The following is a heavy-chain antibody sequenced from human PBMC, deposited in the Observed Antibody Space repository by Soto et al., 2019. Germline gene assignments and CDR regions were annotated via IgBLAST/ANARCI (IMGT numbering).Heavy chain of an antibody. CDR3: ARHSLLWFGEDPYGMDV. D-gene: IGHD3-10*01. CDR2: IDPSDSYT. CDR1: GHSFTSYW. Sequence: PGESLKISCKGSGHSFTSYWISWVRQMPGKGLEWMGRIDPSDSYTNYSPSFQGHVTISADKSISTAYLQWSSLKASDTAMYYCARHSLLWFGEDPYGMDVWGQGTTVTVSS. J-gene: IGHJ6*02. V-gene: IGHV5-10-1*01.